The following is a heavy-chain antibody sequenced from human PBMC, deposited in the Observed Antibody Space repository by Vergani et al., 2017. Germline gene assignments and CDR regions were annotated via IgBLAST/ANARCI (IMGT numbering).Heavy chain of an antibody. CDR3: ARDGVVGIWFGAPVHGWFDP. Sequence: QVQLQESGPGLVKPSQTLSLTCTVSGGSISSGSYYWNWIRQPAGKGLEWIGRLYTSGSTNYNPSLKSRVTISVDTSKNQFSLKLSSVTAADTAVYYCARDGVVGIWFGAPVHGWFDPWGQGTLVTVSS. CDR1: GGSISSGSYY. D-gene: IGHD3-10*01. J-gene: IGHJ5*02. V-gene: IGHV4-61*02. CDR2: LYTSGST.